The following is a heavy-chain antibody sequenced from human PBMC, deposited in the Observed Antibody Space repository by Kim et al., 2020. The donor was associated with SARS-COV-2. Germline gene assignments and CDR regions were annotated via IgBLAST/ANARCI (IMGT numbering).Heavy chain of an antibody. D-gene: IGHD3-3*01. CDR3: ARDRATIFGVVIPLDV. J-gene: IGHJ6*02. Sequence: KLQGRVTMTTDTSTSTAYMELRSLRSDDTAVYYCARDRATIFGVVIPLDVWGQGTTVTVSS. V-gene: IGHV1-18*01.